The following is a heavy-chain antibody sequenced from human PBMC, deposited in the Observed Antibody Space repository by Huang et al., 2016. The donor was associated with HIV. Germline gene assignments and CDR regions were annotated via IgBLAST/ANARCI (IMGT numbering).Heavy chain of an antibody. CDR3: AREYYYDNSGYYFDY. D-gene: IGHD3-22*01. J-gene: IGHJ4*02. CDR1: GGTFTTYP. CDR2: IIHIFGRP. V-gene: IGHV1-69*13. Sequence: QVQLVQSGAEVKKPGSSVKVSCKASGGTFTTYPIPWVRQAPGQGLEWMGGIIHIFGRPNYAQKFQGGVTITADESTSTAYMELSSLRSEDTAVYYCAREYYYDNSGYYFDYWGQGTLVTVSS.